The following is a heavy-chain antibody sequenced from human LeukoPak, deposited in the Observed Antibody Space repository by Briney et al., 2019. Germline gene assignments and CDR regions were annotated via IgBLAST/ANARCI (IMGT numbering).Heavy chain of an antibody. Sequence: KVGESLKISCKGSGYSFNSYWIGWVRQMPGKGLEWMGIIYPGDSDTRYSPSFQGQVTISADKSISTAYLQWSSLKASDTAMYYCARQAVLSSSWSGLLWGQGTLATVSS. CDR2: IYPGDSDT. J-gene: IGHJ4*02. D-gene: IGHD6-13*01. CDR1: GYSFNSYW. CDR3: ARQAVLSSSWSGLL. V-gene: IGHV5-51*01.